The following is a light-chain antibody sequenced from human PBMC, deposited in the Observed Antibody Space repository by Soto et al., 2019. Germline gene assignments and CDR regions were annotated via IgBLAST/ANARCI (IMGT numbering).Light chain of an antibody. V-gene: IGLV1-40*01. CDR1: SSDIGAGYD. CDR3: QSYDSGLGGCYV. J-gene: IGLJ1*01. Sequence: QSVLTQPPSVSGAPGQRVTISCTGSSSDIGAGYDVQWYQQLPGTAPKLLIYVNNNRPSGVPDRFSGSKSGTSASLVITGLQPEDEADYYCQSYDSGLGGCYVFGTGTKLTVL. CDR2: VNN.